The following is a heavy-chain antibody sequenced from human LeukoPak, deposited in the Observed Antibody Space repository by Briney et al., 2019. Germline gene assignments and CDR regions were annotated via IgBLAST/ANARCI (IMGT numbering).Heavy chain of an antibody. V-gene: IGHV3-9*01. CDR2: ITWNSDTV. J-gene: IGHJ4*02. CDR3: TKAQKSSFFSTPRLD. D-gene: IGHD2-2*01. Sequence: GGSLRLSCIGSGFTFEDKAMHWVRQVPGKGLEWVSGITWNSDTVDYKDSVKGRFTISRDNAKNSLFLQMNRVRPEDTALYYCTKAQKSSFFSTPRLDWGQGTQVIVSS. CDR1: GFTFEDKA.